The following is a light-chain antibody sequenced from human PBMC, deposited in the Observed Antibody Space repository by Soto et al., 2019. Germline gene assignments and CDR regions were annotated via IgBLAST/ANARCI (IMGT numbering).Light chain of an antibody. J-gene: IGKJ5*01. CDR3: QQSYSTPIT. V-gene: IGKV1-5*01. CDR2: DAS. Sequence: LPMSQSPFPLSAFFGDRVALPCRASQSISSWLAWYQQKPGKAPKVLIYDASSLESGVPSRFSGSGSGTEFTLTISSLQPEDFATYYCQQSYSTPITFGQGTRLEIK. CDR1: QSISSW.